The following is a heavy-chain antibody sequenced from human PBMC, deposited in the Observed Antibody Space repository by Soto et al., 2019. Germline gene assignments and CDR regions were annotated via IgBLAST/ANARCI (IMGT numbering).Heavy chain of an antibody. D-gene: IGHD2-2*01. Sequence: ATVKVSCKVSGYTLTELSMHWVRQAPGKGLEWMGGFDPEDGETIYAQKFQGRVTMTEDTSTDTAYMELSSLRSEDTAVYYCATAPYSGVPAVTRFDYWGQGTLVTVSS. CDR3: ATAPYSGVPAVTRFDY. CDR1: GYTLTELS. CDR2: FDPEDGET. V-gene: IGHV1-24*01. J-gene: IGHJ4*02.